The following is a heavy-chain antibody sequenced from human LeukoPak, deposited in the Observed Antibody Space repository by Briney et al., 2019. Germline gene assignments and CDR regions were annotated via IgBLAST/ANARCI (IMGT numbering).Heavy chain of an antibody. J-gene: IGHJ6*03. CDR1: GGSISSGGYY. Sequence: SQTLSLTCTVSGGSISSGGYYWSWIRQHPGKGLEWIGYIYYSGSTYYNPSLKSRVTISVDTSKNQFSLKLSCVTAADTAVYYCARVGVGCSSTSCFAWDYYYYYMDVWGKGTTVTVSS. CDR2: IYYSGST. V-gene: IGHV4-31*03. D-gene: IGHD2-2*01. CDR3: ARVGVGCSSTSCFAWDYYYYYMDV.